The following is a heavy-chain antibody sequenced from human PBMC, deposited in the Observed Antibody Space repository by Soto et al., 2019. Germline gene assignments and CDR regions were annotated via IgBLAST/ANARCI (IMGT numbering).Heavy chain of an antibody. V-gene: IGHV1-46*01. CDR1: GYTFTTYF. J-gene: IGHJ6*02. CDR3: ARRSYASKVFIMDV. Sequence: ASVKVSCKASGYTFTTYFVHWVRQAPGQGFEWLGRINPTGGDTVYAQKFQGRVTVTRDTSTSTVYIELGSLTSKDTAVYYCARRSYASKVFIMDVWGQGTAVTVSS. D-gene: IGHD2-2*01. CDR2: INPTGGDT.